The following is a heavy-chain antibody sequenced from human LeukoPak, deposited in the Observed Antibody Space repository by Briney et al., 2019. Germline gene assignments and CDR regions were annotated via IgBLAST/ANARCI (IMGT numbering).Heavy chain of an antibody. Sequence: GGSLRLSCATSGFTFSTYAMSWVRQAPGKGLEWVSVIYSGGSTYYADSVKGRFTISRDNSKNTLYLQMNSLRAEDTAVYYCARDRYYYDSSGYIPFDPWGQGTLVTVSS. CDR1: GFTFSTYA. V-gene: IGHV3-53*01. J-gene: IGHJ5*02. CDR3: ARDRYYYDSSGYIPFDP. CDR2: IYSGGST. D-gene: IGHD3-22*01.